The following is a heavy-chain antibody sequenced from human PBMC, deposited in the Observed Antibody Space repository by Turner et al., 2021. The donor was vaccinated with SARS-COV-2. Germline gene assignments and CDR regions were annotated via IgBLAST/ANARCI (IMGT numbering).Heavy chain of an antibody. V-gene: IGHV3-74*01. D-gene: IGHD6-13*01. J-gene: IGHJ6*02. CDR1: AFTFTSYW. Sequence: VLLMESGVGLVQPAGSLRLSCAATAFTFTSYWMHWVRQDPGKGRVWVSRSNSDWSSTSYADSVKGRFTISRDNAKNTLYLQMNSLRAEDTAVYYCARVGIAAAGPTFYYYYYGMDVWGQGTTVTVSS. CDR3: ARVGIAAAGPTFYYYYYGMDV. CDR2: SNSDWSST.